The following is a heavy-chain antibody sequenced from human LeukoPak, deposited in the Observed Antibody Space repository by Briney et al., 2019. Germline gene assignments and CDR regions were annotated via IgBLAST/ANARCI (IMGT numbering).Heavy chain of an antibody. J-gene: IGHJ4*02. CDR1: GYTFTSYG. V-gene: IGHV1-18*01. Sequence: GASVKVSCKASGYTFTSYGISWVRQAPGQGLEWMGWISAYNGNTNYAQKLQGRVTMTTDTSTSTAYMELRSLRSDDTAVYYCARTRVEDIVLMVYAGSIDYWGQGTLVTVSS. D-gene: IGHD2-8*01. CDR3: ARTRVEDIVLMVYAGSIDY. CDR2: ISAYNGNT.